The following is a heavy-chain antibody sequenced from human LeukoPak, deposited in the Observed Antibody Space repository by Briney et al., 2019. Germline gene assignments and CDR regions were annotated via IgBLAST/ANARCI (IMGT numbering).Heavy chain of an antibody. D-gene: IGHD3-10*01. Sequence: SETLSLTCTVSGGSISSSSYYWGWIPQPPGKGLEWIGSIYYSGSTYYNPSLKSRVTISVDTSKNQFSLKLSSVTAADTAVYYCARHQPYYGSGSYPDYWGQGTLVTVSS. CDR2: IYYSGST. V-gene: IGHV4-39*01. CDR1: GGSISSSSYY. J-gene: IGHJ4*02. CDR3: ARHQPYYGSGSYPDY.